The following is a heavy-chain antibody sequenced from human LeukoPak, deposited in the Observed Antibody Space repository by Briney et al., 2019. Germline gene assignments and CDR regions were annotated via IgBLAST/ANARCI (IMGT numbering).Heavy chain of an antibody. D-gene: IGHD4-23*01. CDR3: ARLGNHGGYFDY. J-gene: IGHJ4*02. CDR1: GGSISSSSYY. Sequence: SETLSLTCTVSGGSISSSSYYWGWIRQPPGKGLEWIGSIYYSGSTYYNPSLKSRVTISVDTSKNQFSLKLSSVTAADTAVYYCARLGNHGGYFDYWGQGTLVTVSS. V-gene: IGHV4-39*01. CDR2: IYYSGST.